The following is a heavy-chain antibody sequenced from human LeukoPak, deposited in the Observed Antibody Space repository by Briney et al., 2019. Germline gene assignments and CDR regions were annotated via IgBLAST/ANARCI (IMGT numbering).Heavy chain of an antibody. D-gene: IGHD1-14*01. CDR3: ARRKPGLTRRVDY. CDR2: FYHSGST. J-gene: IGHJ4*02. Sequence: SQTLSLTCTVSGVSINSGGYYWNWIRQPPGKGLEWIGHFYHSGSTFYNPSLKSRVTISVDRSKNQFSLKLSSVTAADTAVYYCARRKPGLTRRVDYWGQGTLVTVSS. CDR1: GVSINSGGYY. V-gene: IGHV4-30-2*01.